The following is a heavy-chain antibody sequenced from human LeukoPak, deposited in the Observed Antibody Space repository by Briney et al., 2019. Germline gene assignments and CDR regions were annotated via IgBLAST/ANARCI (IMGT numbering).Heavy chain of an antibody. V-gene: IGHV5-51*01. CDR1: GYSFTREW. J-gene: IGHJ4*02. Sequence: GESLKISCKGSGYSFTREWIGWVRQMPGKGLEWMGIIYPGDSDTRYSPSFQGQVTISADKSITTAYLQWSSLKASDSAMYYCAKAYCITTSCLNHFDLWGQGTLVTVSS. D-gene: IGHD2-2*01. CDR2: IYPGDSDT. CDR3: AKAYCITTSCLNHFDL.